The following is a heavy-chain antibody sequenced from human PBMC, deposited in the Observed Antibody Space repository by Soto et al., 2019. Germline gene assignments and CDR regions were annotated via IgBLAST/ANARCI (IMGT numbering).Heavy chain of an antibody. J-gene: IGHJ4*02. CDR3: ARDRSNSPDYFDY. CDR1: GGSIDNYEYY. D-gene: IGHD6-6*01. Sequence: LSLTCTVSGGSIDNYEYYWTWIRQPPGKGLEWVGYIYYSGRTSYNPSLNSRLTISLDTSKNQFSLRLTSVSAADTAMYYCARDRSNSPDYFDYWGQGTLVTVSS. CDR2: IYYSGRT. V-gene: IGHV4-30-4*01.